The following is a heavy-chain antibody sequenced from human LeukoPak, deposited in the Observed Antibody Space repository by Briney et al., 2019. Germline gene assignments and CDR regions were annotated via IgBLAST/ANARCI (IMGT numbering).Heavy chain of an antibody. J-gene: IGHJ5*02. Sequence: SETLSLTCTVSGGSISSYYWSWIRQPAGKGLEWIGRIYTSGSTNYNPSLKSRVTMSVDTSKNQFSLKLSSVTAADTAVYYCARGFWNDWSNWFDPWGQGTLVTVSS. CDR3: ARGFWNDWSNWFDP. CDR1: GGSISSYY. D-gene: IGHD1-1*01. CDR2: IYTSGST. V-gene: IGHV4-4*07.